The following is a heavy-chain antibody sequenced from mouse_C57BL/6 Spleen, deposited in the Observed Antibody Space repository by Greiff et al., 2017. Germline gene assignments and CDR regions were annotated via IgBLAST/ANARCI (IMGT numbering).Heavy chain of an antibody. V-gene: IGHV1-50*01. Sequence: VQLQQPGAELVKPGASVKLSCKASGYTFTSYWMQWVKQRPGQGLEWIGEIDPSDSSTNYNQKFKGKATLTVDKSSSTAYMQLSSLTSEDSAVYYCSRGDGYYGYFDYWGQGTTLTVSS. CDR3: SRGDGYYGYFDY. D-gene: IGHD1-1*01. J-gene: IGHJ2*01. CDR2: IDPSDSST. CDR1: GYTFTSYW.